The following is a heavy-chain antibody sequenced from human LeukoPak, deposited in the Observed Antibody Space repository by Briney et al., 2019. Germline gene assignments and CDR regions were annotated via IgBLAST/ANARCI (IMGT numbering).Heavy chain of an antibody. D-gene: IGHD6-13*01. V-gene: IGHV1-8*02. J-gene: IGHJ5*02. CDR1: GYTFTNYA. CDR3: ARERPNSSSWYARWFDP. CDR2: MTPNSGNS. Sequence: ASVKVSCKASGYTFTNYAINWVRQAAGQGLEWMGWMTPNSGNSGYAQKFQGRVTMTRDTSISTAYMELSRLRSDDTAVYYCARERPNSSSWYARWFDPWGQGTLVTVSS.